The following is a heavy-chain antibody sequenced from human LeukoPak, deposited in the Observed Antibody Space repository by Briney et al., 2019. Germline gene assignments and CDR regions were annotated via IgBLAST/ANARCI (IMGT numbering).Heavy chain of an antibody. CDR1: GLSFSSYA. CDR2: ISGSGGST. Sequence: PGGSLTLSCAPYGLSFSSYAMSWVRQAPGKGLEWVSAISGSGGSTYYADSVKGRFTISRDNSKNTLYLQMNSLRAEDTAVYYCAKDTRWKWGGFDYWGQGTLVTVSS. J-gene: IGHJ4*02. V-gene: IGHV3-23*01. D-gene: IGHD1-1*01. CDR3: AKDTRWKWGGFDY.